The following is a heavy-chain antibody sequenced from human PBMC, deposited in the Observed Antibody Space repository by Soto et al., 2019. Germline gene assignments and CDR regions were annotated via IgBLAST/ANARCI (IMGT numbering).Heavy chain of an antibody. D-gene: IGHD2-8*02. J-gene: IGHJ4*02. CDR2: INAENSNT. V-gene: IGHV1-3*01. Sequence: QVQLVQSGAEVRKAGASVKISCKTSGYSLTAYAMHWVRQAPGRSIEPMGWINAENSNTKVSMRLQGRITITRDTVSNTGYSGLSSLTSEDRAVYYCARYFFDSTGYFDYWGQGTPVTVSS. CDR3: ARYFFDSTGYFDY. CDR1: GYSLTAYA.